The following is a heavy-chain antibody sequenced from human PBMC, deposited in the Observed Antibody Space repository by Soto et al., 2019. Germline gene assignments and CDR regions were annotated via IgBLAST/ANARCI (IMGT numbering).Heavy chain of an antibody. CDR2: INGGSGST. CDR1: GYTFANYA. J-gene: IGHJ5*01. CDR3: ARSPPPLGRFDS. V-gene: IGHV1-3*01. Sequence: QLVQSGAEVKKPGASVKVSCKASGYTFANYAMQWLRQAPGQRLEWMGWINGGSGSTRYSQNFQGRLTITRDSSANTVYMELSSLRSGDTAIYYCARSPPPLGRFDSWGQGTLVTVSS.